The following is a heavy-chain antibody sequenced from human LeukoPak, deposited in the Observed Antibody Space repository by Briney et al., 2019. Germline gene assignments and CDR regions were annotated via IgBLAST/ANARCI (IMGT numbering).Heavy chain of an antibody. CDR3: ARAVDIAAAGCFDY. CDR2: IYSGGST. CDR1: GFTFSSYS. V-gene: IGHV3-66*01. J-gene: IGHJ4*02. D-gene: IGHD6-13*01. Sequence: PGGSLRLSCAASGFTFSSYSMNWVRQAPGKGLEWVSVIYSGGSTYYADSVKGRFTISRDNSKNTLYLQMNSLRAEDTAVYYCARAVDIAAAGCFDYWGQGTLVTVSS.